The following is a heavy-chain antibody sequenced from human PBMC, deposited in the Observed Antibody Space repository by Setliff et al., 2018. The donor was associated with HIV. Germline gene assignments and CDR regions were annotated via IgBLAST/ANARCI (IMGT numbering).Heavy chain of an antibody. Sequence: GESLTISCKDSGYSFPNDWIGWVRQKPGKGLEWVAIIFPRDSETRYSPSFEGQVTISVDRSPNTVYLQWSRLRASDSAIYYCTRHPLRPGIAGYFYFVDVWGTGTTVTVSS. CDR1: GYSFPNDW. CDR3: TRHPLRPGIAGYFYFVDV. J-gene: IGHJ6*03. V-gene: IGHV5-51*01. D-gene: IGHD3-9*01. CDR2: IFPRDSET.